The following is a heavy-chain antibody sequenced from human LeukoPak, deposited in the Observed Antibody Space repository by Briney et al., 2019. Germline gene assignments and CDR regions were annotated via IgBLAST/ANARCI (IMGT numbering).Heavy chain of an antibody. V-gene: IGHV3-23*01. D-gene: IGHD6-6*01. CDR1: GFTFSSYS. CDR2: ISDSGGIT. J-gene: IGHJ4*02. CDR3: AKNTQYSGYYDC. Sequence: GGSLRLSCAASGFTFSSYSMNWVRQAPGKGPEWVSFISDSGGITYYADSVKGRFTISRDNSKNTLYLQMNSLRAEDTAVYYCAKNTQYSGYYDCWGQGTLVAVSS.